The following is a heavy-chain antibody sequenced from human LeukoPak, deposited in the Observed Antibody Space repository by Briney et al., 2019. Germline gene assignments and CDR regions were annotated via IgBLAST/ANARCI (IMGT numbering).Heavy chain of an antibody. CDR2: LYRAGAT. D-gene: IGHD3-16*01. CDR1: GFTVRTTY. J-gene: IGHJ5*02. Sequence: GGSLRLSCDVSGFTVRTTYMSWVRQPPGKGLEWVSILYRAGATYYADAVKGRFTISGHDSKNTLFPHMDGLRPEDTAAYYCARGDYYDDCGYSAWGQGTLVTVSA. CDR3: ARGDYYDDCGYSA. V-gene: IGHV3-53*04.